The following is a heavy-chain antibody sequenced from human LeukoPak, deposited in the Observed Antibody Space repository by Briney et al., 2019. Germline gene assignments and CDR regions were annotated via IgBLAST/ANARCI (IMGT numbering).Heavy chain of an antibody. Sequence: GGSLRLSCAAPGFTFSSYAMSWVRQAPGKGLEWVSAISGSGGSTYYADSVKGRFTISRDNAQYSLYLQMNSLRAEDTAIYYCVRDRGTYRPIDYWGQGTLVTVSS. CDR3: VRDRGTYRPIDY. CDR1: GFTFSSYA. V-gene: IGHV3-23*01. D-gene: IGHD1-26*01. CDR2: ISGSGGST. J-gene: IGHJ4*02.